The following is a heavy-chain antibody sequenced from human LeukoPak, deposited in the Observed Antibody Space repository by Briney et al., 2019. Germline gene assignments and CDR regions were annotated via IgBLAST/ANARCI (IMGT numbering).Heavy chain of an antibody. D-gene: IGHD3-9*01. Sequence: PGGSLRLSCAASGFTFSSYSMNWVRQAPGKGLEWVSSISSSSSYIYYADSVKGRFTISRDNSKNTLYLQMNSLRAEDTAVYYCAREFGHYDILTGYYLGNYFDYWGQGTLVTVSS. CDR3: AREFGHYDILTGYYLGNYFDY. CDR1: GFTFSSYS. CDR2: ISSSSSYI. V-gene: IGHV3-21*01. J-gene: IGHJ4*02.